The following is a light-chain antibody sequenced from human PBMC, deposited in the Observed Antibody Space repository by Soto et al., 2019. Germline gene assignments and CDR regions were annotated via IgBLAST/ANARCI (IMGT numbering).Light chain of an antibody. CDR2: DTF. CDR1: QSVSTY. CDR3: QQRDEWPIT. J-gene: IGKJ5*01. Sequence: EIVLTQSPATLSLSPGERATLSCRASQSVSTYLAWYQQKPGQAPRLLIYDTFNRATGVPARFRGSGSGTDFTLTISGLEPEDFSVYYCQQRDEWPITFDQGTRLEIK. V-gene: IGKV3-11*01.